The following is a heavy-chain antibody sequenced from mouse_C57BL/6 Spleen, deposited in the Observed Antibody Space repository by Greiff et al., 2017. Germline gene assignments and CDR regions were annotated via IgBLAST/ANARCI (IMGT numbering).Heavy chain of an antibody. D-gene: IGHD2-5*01. V-gene: IGHV1-80*01. CDR3: ARSGYSNAWDLFDY. CDR1: GYAFRSYW. CDR2: IYPGVGDT. Sequence: QVQLKESGAELVKPGASVKISCKASGYAFRSYWMNWVKQRPGRGLEWIGQIYPGVGDTNYNGKFKGKATLTADKSSSAAYMQLSSLTSEDAAVYFGARSGYSNAWDLFDYWGQGTTLTVSS. J-gene: IGHJ2*01.